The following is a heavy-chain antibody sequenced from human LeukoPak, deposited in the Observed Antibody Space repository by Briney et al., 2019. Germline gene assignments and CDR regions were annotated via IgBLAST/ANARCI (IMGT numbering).Heavy chain of an antibody. CDR1: GFTFSSYA. V-gene: IGHV3-23*01. D-gene: IGHD2-2*01. J-gene: IGHJ2*01. Sequence: GGSLRLSCAASGFTFSSYAMSWVRQAPGKGLEWVSTISGSGGSTSYADSVMGRFTISRDNSKNTLYLQMNSLRAEDTAVYYCAKDRSTGPAYWYFDLWGRGTLVTVSS. CDR3: AKDRSTGPAYWYFDL. CDR2: ISGSGGST.